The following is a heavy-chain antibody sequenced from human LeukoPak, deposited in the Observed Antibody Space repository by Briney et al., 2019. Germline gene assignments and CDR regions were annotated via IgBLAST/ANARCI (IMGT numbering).Heavy chain of an antibody. V-gene: IGHV1-18*01. Sequence: ASVKVSCKASGYTFTSYGISWVRQASGQGLEWMGWISAYNGNTNYAQKLQGRVTMTTDTSTSTAYMELRSLRSDDTAVYYCARDLRGLDSSGYPGDYWGQGTLVTVSS. D-gene: IGHD3-22*01. J-gene: IGHJ4*02. CDR2: ISAYNGNT. CDR3: ARDLRGLDSSGYPGDY. CDR1: GYTFTSYG.